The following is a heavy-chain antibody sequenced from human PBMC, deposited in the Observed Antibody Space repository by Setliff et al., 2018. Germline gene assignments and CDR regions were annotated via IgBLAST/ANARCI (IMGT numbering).Heavy chain of an antibody. D-gene: IGHD1-26*01. J-gene: IGHJ3*02. CDR2: INPNSGGT. CDR3: ASSNGSSSNDAFDI. CDR1: GYTVTGYY. V-gene: IGHV1-2*06. Sequence: AASVKVSCKAAGYTVTGYYRHWVRQAPGQGLERMGRINPNSGGTNYAQKFQGRVTMTRDTSISTAYLQWSSLKASDTAMYYCASSNGSSSNDAFDIWGQGTTVTVSS.